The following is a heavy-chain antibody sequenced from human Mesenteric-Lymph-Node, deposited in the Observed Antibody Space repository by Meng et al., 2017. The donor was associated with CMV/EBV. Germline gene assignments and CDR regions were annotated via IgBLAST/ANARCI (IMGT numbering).Heavy chain of an antibody. V-gene: IGHV3-23*01. J-gene: IGHJ4*02. CDR2: ISGSDAFT. CDR3: AKAASNGWYYFDF. Sequence: GESLKISCATSGFTFTYYAMNWVRQAPGKGLEWVAGISGSDAFTYYASSVKGRFTISSDNAKNTVHLQMNTLTADDTAVYYCAKAASNGWYYFDFWGQGMLVTVSS. D-gene: IGHD2-15*01. CDR1: GFTFTYYA.